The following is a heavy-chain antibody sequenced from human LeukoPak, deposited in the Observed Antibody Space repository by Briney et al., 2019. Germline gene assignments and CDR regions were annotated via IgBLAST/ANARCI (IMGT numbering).Heavy chain of an antibody. CDR2: ISGSGGST. J-gene: IGHJ4*02. CDR1: GFTFSNNA. Sequence: GGSLRLSCAASGFTFSNNAMTWVRQAPGKGLEWVSAISGSGGSTYYADSVKGRFTISRDNSKNTLYLQMNSLRAEDTAVYYCAKVVLTGYYGYFDYWGQGTLVTVSS. D-gene: IGHD3-9*01. V-gene: IGHV3-23*01. CDR3: AKVVLTGYYGYFDY.